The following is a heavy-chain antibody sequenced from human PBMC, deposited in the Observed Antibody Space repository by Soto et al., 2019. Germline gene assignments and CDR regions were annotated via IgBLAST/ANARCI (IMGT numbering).Heavy chain of an antibody. J-gene: IGHJ1*01. CDR1: GGTFNIFA. CDR3: ASGVAVERLEF. CDR2: IVPLSGTA. D-gene: IGHD2-15*01. Sequence: QVQLVQSGAEVRKPGSSVKVSCQASGGTFNIFAFSWVRQAPGQGLQFVGGIVPLSGTAKSAQEFQDRVTFTADESTSTIYMELRSLQSDDTAIFYCASGVAVERLEFWGQGTLVTVSS. V-gene: IGHV1-69*01.